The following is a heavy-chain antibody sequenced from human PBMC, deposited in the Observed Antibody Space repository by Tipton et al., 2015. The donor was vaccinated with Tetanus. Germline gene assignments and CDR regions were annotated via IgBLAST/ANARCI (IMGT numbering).Heavy chain of an antibody. CDR1: GGSMRTYY. CDR3: ARDEGGYKRGDLDS. J-gene: IGHJ4*02. D-gene: IGHD5-24*01. V-gene: IGHV4-59*01. CDR2: IYYSGST. Sequence: TLSLTCTVSGGSMRTYYWSWIRQPPGKGLEWLGHIYYSGSTNYNPSLKSRITISVDTSKNQFSLKLSSVTAADTAVYYCARDEGGYKRGDLDSWGQGTLVTVSS.